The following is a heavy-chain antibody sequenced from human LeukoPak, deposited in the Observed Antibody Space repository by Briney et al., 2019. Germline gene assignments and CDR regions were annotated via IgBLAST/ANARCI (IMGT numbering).Heavy chain of an antibody. D-gene: IGHD3-9*01. J-gene: IGHJ4*02. CDR3: AKWGDYDVLTGYNVSDF. Sequence: PGASLRLSCAASGCIFSNYAMYWVRHAPGPGLEWVSAISGRSDNTYYADSVKGRFTLSKDSSKNTLYLQMNSLRADDTAVYYCAKWGDYDVLTGYNVSDFWGQGTLVTVST. CDR1: GCIFSNYA. CDR2: ISGRSDNT. V-gene: IGHV3-23*01.